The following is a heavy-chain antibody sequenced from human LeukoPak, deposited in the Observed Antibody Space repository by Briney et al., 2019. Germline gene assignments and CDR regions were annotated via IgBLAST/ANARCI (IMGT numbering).Heavy chain of an antibody. D-gene: IGHD3-10*01. V-gene: IGHV3-66*01. CDR2: MGTIGKT. J-gene: IGHJ6*02. CDR3: ARGGGIMDRGVIINYYRLYV. CDR1: GFTVSSNY. Sequence: GGCLRLSCAASGFTVSSNYMSWVRQAPGKGLEWVSVMGTIGKTKNADSVKGRFTISRDNSKNTLYLQMNSLRAEDTAVYYCARGGGIMDRGVIINYYRLYVWGRGTTVSV.